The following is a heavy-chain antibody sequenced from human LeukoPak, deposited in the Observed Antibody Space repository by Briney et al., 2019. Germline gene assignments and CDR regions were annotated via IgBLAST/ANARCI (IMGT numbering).Heavy chain of an antibody. J-gene: IGHJ4*02. V-gene: IGHV5-51*01. CDR3: ARGYYYFDY. Sequence: GESLKISCKASVFSFTNYWIAWVRQMPAKGLEWMGIIYPGDSDPRYSPSFQGQVTISADKSISTAYLQWSSLKASDTAMYYRARGYYYFDYWGQGTLVTVSS. CDR2: IYPGDSDP. CDR1: VFSFTNYW. D-gene: IGHD3-22*01.